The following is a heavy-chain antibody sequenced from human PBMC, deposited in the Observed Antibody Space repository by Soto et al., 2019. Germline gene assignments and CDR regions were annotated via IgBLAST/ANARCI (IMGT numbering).Heavy chain of an antibody. CDR2: IDPSDSYT. Sequence: GESLKSSCKGSGYSFTSYWISWVRQMPGKGLEWMGRIDPSDSYTNYSPSFKGHVNISADKSISTAYLQWSSLKASDTAMYYCARHVSAAALVPGFDYWGQRTPVTVSS. D-gene: IGHD6-13*01. CDR1: GYSFTSYW. V-gene: IGHV5-10-1*01. J-gene: IGHJ4*02. CDR3: ARHVSAAALVPGFDY.